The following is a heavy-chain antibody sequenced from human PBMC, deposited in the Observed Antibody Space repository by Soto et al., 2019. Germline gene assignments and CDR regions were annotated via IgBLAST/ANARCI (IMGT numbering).Heavy chain of an antibody. CDR2: ISSSSSTI. J-gene: IGHJ6*02. CDR1: GFTFSGYS. D-gene: IGHD5-18*01. CDR3: AIEGVETAMVANYYYYGMDV. Sequence: VGSLRLSCAVSGFTFSGYSMNWVRQAPGKGLEWVSYISSSSSTIYYADSVKGRFTISRDNAKNSLYLQMNRLRDEDTAVYYCAIEGVETAMVANYYYYGMDVWGQGTTVTVSS. V-gene: IGHV3-48*02.